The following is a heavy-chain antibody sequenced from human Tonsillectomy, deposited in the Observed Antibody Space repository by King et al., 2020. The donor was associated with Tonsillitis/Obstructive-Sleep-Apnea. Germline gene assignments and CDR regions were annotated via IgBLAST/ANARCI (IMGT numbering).Heavy chain of an antibody. CDR1: GYTFTTYY. Sequence: QLVQSGAEVKKPGASVKVSCKTSGYTFTTYYMHWVRQATGQGLEWMGIINPSGGTTTCAQKFQGRVTMTRDTSTSTVYMDVSSLKSEDTAIYYCARGLKNCNTTSCYELDYWGQGTLVTVSS. CDR3: ARGLKNCNTTSCYELDY. D-gene: IGHD2-2*01. J-gene: IGHJ4*02. V-gene: IGHV1-46*01. CDR2: INPSGGTT.